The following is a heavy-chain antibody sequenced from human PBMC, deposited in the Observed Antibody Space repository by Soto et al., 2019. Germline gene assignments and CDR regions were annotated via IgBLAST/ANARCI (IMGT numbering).Heavy chain of an antibody. CDR1: GGSISSSSYY. D-gene: IGHD4-17*01. J-gene: IGHJ4*02. Sequence: SETLSLTCSVSGGSISSSSYYWGWIRQPPGKGLEWIGSIYYSGSTYYNPSLKSRVTISVDTSKTQFSLKLSSVTAADTAVYYCAGGTVTTEDYFDYWGQGTLVTVSS. V-gene: IGHV4-39*01. CDR2: IYYSGST. CDR3: AGGTVTTEDYFDY.